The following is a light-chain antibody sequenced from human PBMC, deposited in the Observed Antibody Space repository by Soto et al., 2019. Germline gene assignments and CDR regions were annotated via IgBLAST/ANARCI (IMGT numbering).Light chain of an antibody. Sequence: EIMLTQSPATLSLSPGERATLSCRASQSVTSKLAWYQQKPGQAPSLLIYDASKRAAGIPARFSGSGSGADFTLTISSLEPEDFAVYYCQQRSDWTITFGQGTRLEIK. V-gene: IGKV3-11*01. J-gene: IGKJ5*01. CDR2: DAS. CDR1: QSVTSK. CDR3: QQRSDWTIT.